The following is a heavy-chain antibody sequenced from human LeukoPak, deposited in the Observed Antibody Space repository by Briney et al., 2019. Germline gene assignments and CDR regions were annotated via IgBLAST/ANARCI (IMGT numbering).Heavy chain of an antibody. V-gene: IGHV3-23*01. CDR1: GFIFSSYA. Sequence: GGSLRLSCAASGFIFSSYAMSWVRQAPGKGLEWVSAISGSGGTTYYANSVKGRFTISRDNSKNTLYLQMNSLRAEDTAVYYCSKEGADILVVPAAKMDLGGQGTLV. CDR3: SKEGADILVVPAAKMDL. D-gene: IGHD2-2*01. CDR2: ISGSGGTT. J-gene: IGHJ4*02.